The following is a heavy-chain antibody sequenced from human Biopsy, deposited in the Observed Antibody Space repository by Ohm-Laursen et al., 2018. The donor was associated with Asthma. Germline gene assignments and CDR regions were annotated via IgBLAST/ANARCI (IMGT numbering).Heavy chain of an antibody. J-gene: IGHJ3*02. V-gene: IGHV1-3*01. CDR2: INAGNGNI. Sequence: ASVKVSCKASGYNFISFAIHWVRQAPGQRLEWMGWINAGNGNIRYSQKFQGRVSITRDTSASTAYMELTSLRSEDTAAYYCARTYYDFLTGQVKDAFGIWGQGTMVTVSS. CDR3: ARTYYDFLTGQVKDAFGI. CDR1: GYNFISFA. D-gene: IGHD3-9*01.